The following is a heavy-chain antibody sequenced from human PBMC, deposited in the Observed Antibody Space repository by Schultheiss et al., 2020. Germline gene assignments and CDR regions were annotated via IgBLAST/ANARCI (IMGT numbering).Heavy chain of an antibody. CDR3: AKDRGYSYGRYYYYYGMDV. CDR1: GFTFSSYG. D-gene: IGHD5-18*01. V-gene: IGHV3-30*18. J-gene: IGHJ6*02. CDR2: ISYDGSNK. Sequence: GGSLRLSCAASGFTFSSYGMHWVRQAPGKGLEWVAVISYDGSNKYYADSVKGRFTISRDNSKNTLYLQMNSLRAEDTAVYYCAKDRGYSYGRYYYYYGMDVWGQGTTVNVSS.